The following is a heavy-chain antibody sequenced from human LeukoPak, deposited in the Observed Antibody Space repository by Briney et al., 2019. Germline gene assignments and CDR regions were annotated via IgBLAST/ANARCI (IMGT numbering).Heavy chain of an antibody. D-gene: IGHD3-22*01. Sequence: HPGGSLRLSCAASGFTFSSYAMSWVRQAPGKGLEWVSAISGSGGSTYYADSVKGRFSISRDNSKKTLYLQMNSLRVEDTAVYYCAKEGDWVYDYDSSGYYGSFDYWGRGTPVTVAS. V-gene: IGHV3-23*01. CDR2: ISGSGGST. CDR1: GFTFSSYA. CDR3: AKEGDWVYDYDSSGYYGSFDY. J-gene: IGHJ4*02.